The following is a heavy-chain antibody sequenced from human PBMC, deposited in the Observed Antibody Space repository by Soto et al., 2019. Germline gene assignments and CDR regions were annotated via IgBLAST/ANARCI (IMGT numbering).Heavy chain of an antibody. D-gene: IGHD3-9*01. CDR1: GGSISSSNW. V-gene: IGHV4-4*02. J-gene: IGHJ5*02. CDR2: IYHSGST. Sequence: SETLSLTCAVSGGSISSSNWWSWVRQPPGKGLEWIGEIYHSGSTNYNPSLKSRVTISVDKSRNQFSLKLSSVTAADTAVYYCARASTGYSNWFDPWGQGTLVTVSS. CDR3: ARASTGYSNWFDP.